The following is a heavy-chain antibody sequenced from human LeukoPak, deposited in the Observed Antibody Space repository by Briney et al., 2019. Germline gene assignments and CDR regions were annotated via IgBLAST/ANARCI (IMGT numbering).Heavy chain of an antibody. V-gene: IGHV4-38-2*02. J-gene: IGHJ4*02. Sequence: NPSETLSFTCTVSGYSISSGYYWGWIRQPPGKGLEWIGSIYHSGSTYYNPSLKSRVTISVDTSKNQFSLKLSSVTAADTAVYYCARTGGAAADYWGQGTLVTVSS. D-gene: IGHD6-13*01. CDR2: IYHSGST. CDR1: GYSISSGYY. CDR3: ARTGGAAADY.